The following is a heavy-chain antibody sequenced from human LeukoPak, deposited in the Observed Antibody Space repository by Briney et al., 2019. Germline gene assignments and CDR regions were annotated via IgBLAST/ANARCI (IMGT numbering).Heavy chain of an antibody. V-gene: IGHV1-2*02. Sequence: AASVKVSCKASGYTFTDYYMHWVRQAPGQGLEWLGWINPNNDGTNYAQKFQGRVTMTRDTSISTAYMELSSLRSDDTAVYYCARDRGGGSGTYYILYWGLGSLVTVSS. CDR3: ARDRGGGSGTYYILY. J-gene: IGHJ4*02. CDR2: INPNNDGT. D-gene: IGHD3-10*01. CDR1: GYTFTDYY.